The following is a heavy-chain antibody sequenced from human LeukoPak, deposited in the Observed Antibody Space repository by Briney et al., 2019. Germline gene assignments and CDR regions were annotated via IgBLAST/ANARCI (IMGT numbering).Heavy chain of an antibody. Sequence: SETLSLTCTVSGGSISSSSYYWGWIRQPPGKGLEWIGSIYYSGSTYYNPSLKSRVTISVDTSKNQFSLKLSSVTAADTAVYYCAGYGSGYDYFDYWGQGTLVTVSS. D-gene: IGHD5-12*01. CDR3: AGYGSGYDYFDY. J-gene: IGHJ4*02. CDR2: IYYSGST. CDR1: GGSISSSSYY. V-gene: IGHV4-39*01.